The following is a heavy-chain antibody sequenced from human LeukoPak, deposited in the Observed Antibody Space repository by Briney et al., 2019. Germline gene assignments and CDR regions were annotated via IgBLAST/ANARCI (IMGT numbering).Heavy chain of an antibody. D-gene: IGHD6-13*01. CDR1: GFTFSSYG. Sequence: PGGSLRLSCAASGFTFSSYGMHWVRQAPGKGLEWVAFIRYDGSNKYYADSVKGRFTISRDNSKNTLYVQMNSLRAEDTAVYYCAKGRYSSSWLEGFDIWGQGTMVTVSS. CDR2: IRYDGSNK. J-gene: IGHJ3*02. V-gene: IGHV3-30*02. CDR3: AKGRYSSSWLEGFDI.